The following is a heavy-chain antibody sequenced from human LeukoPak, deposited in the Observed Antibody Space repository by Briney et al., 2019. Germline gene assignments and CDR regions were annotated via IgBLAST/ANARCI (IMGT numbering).Heavy chain of an antibody. CDR3: ARLGGAQYYDFWSGYSNWFDP. Sequence: KSSETLSLTCTVSGGSISSSAYYWGWIRQPPGKGLEWIGNIFYTGSTYYSPSLKSRVSISVDTSKNRFSLKLSSVTAADTAVYYCARLGGAQYYDFWSGYSNWFDPWGQGTLVTVSS. V-gene: IGHV4-39*01. J-gene: IGHJ5*02. CDR1: GGSISSSAYY. CDR2: IFYTGST. D-gene: IGHD3-3*01.